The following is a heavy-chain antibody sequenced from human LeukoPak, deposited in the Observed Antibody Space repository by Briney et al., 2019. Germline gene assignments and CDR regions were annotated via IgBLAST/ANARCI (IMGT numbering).Heavy chain of an antibody. CDR2: VSSSSTT. CDR3: ARGGYSSSWYLEDY. CDR1: GFSFSSYN. D-gene: IGHD6-13*01. J-gene: IGHJ4*02. V-gene: IGHV3-48*01. Sequence: GGSLRLSCAASGFSFSSYNMNWVRQAPGKGLEWVSYVSSSSTTYYAVSVKGRFTISRDNAKNSLYLQMNSLRAEDTAVYYCARGGYSSSWYLEDYWGQGTLVTVSS.